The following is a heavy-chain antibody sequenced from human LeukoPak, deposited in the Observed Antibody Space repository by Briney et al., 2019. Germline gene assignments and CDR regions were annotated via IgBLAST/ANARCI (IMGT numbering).Heavy chain of an antibody. CDR1: GYTFTSYY. J-gene: IGHJ4*02. CDR3: ASVSDYYDSSGTRDY. Sequence: ASAKVSCKASGYTFTSYYMHWVRQAPGQGLEWMGIINPSGGSTSYAQKLQGRVTTTRDTSTSTVYMVLSSLRSEDTAVYYCASVSDYYDSSGTRDYWGQGTLVTVSS. D-gene: IGHD3-22*01. CDR2: INPSGGST. V-gene: IGHV1-46*01.